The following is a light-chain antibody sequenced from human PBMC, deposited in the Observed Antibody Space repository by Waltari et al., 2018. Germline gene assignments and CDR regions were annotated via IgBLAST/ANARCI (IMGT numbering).Light chain of an antibody. CDR3: CSYAGSFTYV. V-gene: IGLV2-11*01. Sequence: QSALTQPRPVSGSTGQSVTISCTGTSTDVGGYNYITWYQQHPGKAPKVMIYDVSQRPSGVPDRFSGSKSGNTASLTISGLQAEDEADYYCCSYAGSFTYVFGTGTKVTVL. CDR2: DVS. CDR1: STDVGGYNY. J-gene: IGLJ1*01.